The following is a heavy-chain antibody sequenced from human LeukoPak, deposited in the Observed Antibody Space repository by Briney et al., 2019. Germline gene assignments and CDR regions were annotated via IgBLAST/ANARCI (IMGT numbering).Heavy chain of an antibody. J-gene: IGHJ4*02. CDR3: AKDLGYYYGSGSYLDY. D-gene: IGHD3-10*01. V-gene: IGHV3-23*01. CDR1: GFTFSSYA. CDR2: ISGSGGST. Sequence: GGSLRLSCAASGFTFSSYAMSWVRQAPGKGLEWVSAISGSGGSTYYADSVKGRFTISRDNSKNTLYLQMNSLRAEDTAVYYCAKDLGYYYGSGSYLDYWGQGTLVTVST.